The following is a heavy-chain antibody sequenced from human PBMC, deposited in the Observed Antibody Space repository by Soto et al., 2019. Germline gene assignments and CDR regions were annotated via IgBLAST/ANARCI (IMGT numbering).Heavy chain of an antibody. Sequence: QVQLVESGGGVVQPGTSLRLSCVGSGFTFRSYVIHWVRQAPGKGLEWVALTSYDGSNNFYVDSVKGRFTISRDNSRNTVELQMDSLRLEDTALYYCARWGTTGGLDVWCQGTLVSVSS. CDR3: ARWGTTGGLDV. CDR1: GFTFRSYV. D-gene: IGHD3-16*01. V-gene: IGHV3-33*05. CDR2: TSYDGSNN. J-gene: IGHJ4*02.